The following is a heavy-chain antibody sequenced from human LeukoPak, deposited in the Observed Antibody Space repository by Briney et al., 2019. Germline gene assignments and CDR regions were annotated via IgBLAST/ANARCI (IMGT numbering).Heavy chain of an antibody. D-gene: IGHD2-2*01. CDR1: GYSFTNYW. CDR2: IYPGDSDT. CDR3: GYCSSTSCYENWFDP. Sequence: GESLKISCKGSGYSFTNYWIAWVRQMPGKGLEWMGIIYPGDSDTKYSPSFRGQVTISADRSISTAYLQWSSLKASDTAMYYCGYCSSTSCYENWFDPWGQGTLVTVSS. J-gene: IGHJ5*02. V-gene: IGHV5-51*01.